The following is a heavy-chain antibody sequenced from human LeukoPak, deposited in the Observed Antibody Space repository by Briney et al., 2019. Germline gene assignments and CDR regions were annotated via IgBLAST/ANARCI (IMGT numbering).Heavy chain of an antibody. CDR3: ARALPNTGAMDV. CDR2: ISWNSGSI. J-gene: IGHJ6*03. Sequence: PGGSLRLSCAASGFTFDDYAMHWVRQAPGKGLEWVSGISWNSGSIGYADSVKGRFTISRDNAKNSLYLQMNSLRAEDMALYYCARALPNTGAMDVWGKGTTVTVSS. D-gene: IGHD1-26*01. V-gene: IGHV3-9*03. CDR1: GFTFDDYA.